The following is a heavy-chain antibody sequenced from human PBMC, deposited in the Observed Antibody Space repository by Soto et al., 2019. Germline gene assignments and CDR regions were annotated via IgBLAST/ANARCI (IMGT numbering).Heavy chain of an antibody. J-gene: IGHJ4*02. Sequence: VKVSCKASGYTFTSYGISWVRQAPGQGLEWMGWISAYNGNTNYAQKLQGRVTMTTDTSTSTAYMELRSLRSDDTAVYYCARDPRYCSSTSCPPTDYWGQGTLVTVSS. D-gene: IGHD2-2*01. V-gene: IGHV1-18*04. CDR1: GYTFTSYG. CDR3: ARDPRYCSSTSCPPTDY. CDR2: ISAYNGNT.